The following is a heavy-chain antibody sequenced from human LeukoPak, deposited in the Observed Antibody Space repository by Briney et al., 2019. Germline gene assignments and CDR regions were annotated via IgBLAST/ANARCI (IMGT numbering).Heavy chain of an antibody. CDR1: GFTFSNYG. V-gene: IGHV3-23*01. CDR2: ISYSGSTT. D-gene: IGHD6-6*01. J-gene: IGHJ4*02. CDR3: AKEVKVAAGPWYFDY. Sequence: GGSLRLSCAASGFTFSNYGMTWVRQAPGKGLEWVSGISYSGSTTYYADSVKGRFTISRDNSKNTLHLQMNSLRPEDTAVYYCAKEVKVAAGPWYFDYWGQGTLVTVSS.